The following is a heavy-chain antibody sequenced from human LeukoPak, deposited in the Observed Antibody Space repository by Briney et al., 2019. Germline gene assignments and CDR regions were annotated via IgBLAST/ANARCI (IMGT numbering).Heavy chain of an antibody. V-gene: IGHV3-7*01. D-gene: IGHD2-15*01. J-gene: IGHJ4*02. CDR3: ARDAYYCSGGSCYSEEYYFDY. CDR2: IKQDGSEK. Sequence: GSLRLSCAASGFTFSSYWMSWVRQAPGKGLERVANIKQDGSEKYYVDSVKGRFTISRDNAKNSLYLQMNSLRAEDTAVYYCARDAYYCSGGSCYSEEYYFDYWGQGTLVTVSS. CDR1: GFTFSSYW.